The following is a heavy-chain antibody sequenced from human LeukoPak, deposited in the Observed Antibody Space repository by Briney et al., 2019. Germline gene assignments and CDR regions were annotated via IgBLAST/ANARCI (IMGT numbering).Heavy chain of an antibody. CDR3: ARGRASDSSGYYYVLYFQH. V-gene: IGHV3-23*01. CDR2: ISGSGGST. D-gene: IGHD3-22*01. Sequence: PGGSLRLSCAASGFTFSSYAMSWVRQAPGKGLEWVSAISGSGGSTYYADSVKGRFTISRDNSKNTLYLQMNNLRAEDTAVYCCARGRASDSSGYYYVLYFQHWGQGTLVTVSS. CDR1: GFTFSSYA. J-gene: IGHJ1*01.